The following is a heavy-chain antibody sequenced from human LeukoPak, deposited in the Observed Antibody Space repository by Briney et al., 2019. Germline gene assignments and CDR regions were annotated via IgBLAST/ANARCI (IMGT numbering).Heavy chain of an antibody. CDR1: GLIFSDHY. CDR2: IDHSGGTI. V-gene: IGHV3-23*01. CDR3: AKSIIDS. J-gene: IGHJ4*02. D-gene: IGHD2-21*01. Sequence: PGGSLRLSCGASGLIFSDHYVDWVRQAPGKGLEWVSAIDHSGGTIYYADSVRGRFTISRDNSKNTLYLQMNSLRAEDTAVFYCAKSIIDSWGQGALVTVSS.